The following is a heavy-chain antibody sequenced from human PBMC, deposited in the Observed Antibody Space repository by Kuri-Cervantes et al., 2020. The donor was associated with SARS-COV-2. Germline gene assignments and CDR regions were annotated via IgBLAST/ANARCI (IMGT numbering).Heavy chain of an antibody. J-gene: IGHJ4*02. V-gene: IGHV4-34*01. CDR1: GGSFSGYY. CDR3: ARGIVGATGEYYFGY. Sequence: SQTLSLTCAVYGGSFSGYYWSWIRQPPGKGLEWIGEINHSGSTNYNPSPKSRVTVSVDTSKNQFSLKLSSVTAADTAVYYCARGIVGATGEYYFGYWGQGTLVTVSS. CDR2: INHSGST. D-gene: IGHD1-26*01.